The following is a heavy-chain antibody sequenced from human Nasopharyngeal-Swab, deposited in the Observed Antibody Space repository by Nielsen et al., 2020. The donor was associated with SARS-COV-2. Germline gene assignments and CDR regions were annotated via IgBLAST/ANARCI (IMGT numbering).Heavy chain of an antibody. Sequence: SETLSLTCTVSGGSISSYNWSWIRQPPGKGLEWIGYIYYSGSPNYNPSLKSRVTISVDTSKNQFSLKLSSVTAADTAVYYCARCLEYSSSQDYYYYYMDVWGKGTTVTVSS. J-gene: IGHJ6*03. CDR1: GGSISSYN. CDR2: IYYSGSP. D-gene: IGHD6-6*01. V-gene: IGHV4-59*08. CDR3: ARCLEYSSSQDYYYYYMDV.